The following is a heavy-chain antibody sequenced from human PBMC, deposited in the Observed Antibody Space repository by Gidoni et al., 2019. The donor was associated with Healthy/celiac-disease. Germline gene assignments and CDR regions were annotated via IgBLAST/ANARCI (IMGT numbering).Heavy chain of an antibody. CDR1: GGSISRGGYS. CDR3: ARAEGSGSYYTFDY. D-gene: IGHD1-26*01. Sequence: QLQLQESGSGLVKPSQTLSLTCAVSGGSISRGGYSWSWLRQPPGKGLEWIGYIYHSGSTYYNPSLKSRVTISVDRSKNQFSLKLSSVTAADTAVYYCARAEGSGSYYTFDYWGQGTLVTVSS. J-gene: IGHJ4*02. V-gene: IGHV4-30-2*01. CDR2: IYHSGST.